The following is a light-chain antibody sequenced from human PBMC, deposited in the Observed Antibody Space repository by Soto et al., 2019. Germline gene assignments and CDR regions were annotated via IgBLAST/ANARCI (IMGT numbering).Light chain of an antibody. Sequence: VVLTQSPGTLSLSPGERATLSCRASENVSNNYLAWYQQKPRQAPRLLIFGSSDRAAGIPDRFSGSGSGTDFNLTISRLEPEDFAVYYCQQYGSSPPYTFGQGTKLEIK. CDR3: QQYGSSPPYT. CDR1: ENVSNNY. V-gene: IGKV3-20*01. J-gene: IGKJ2*01. CDR2: GSS.